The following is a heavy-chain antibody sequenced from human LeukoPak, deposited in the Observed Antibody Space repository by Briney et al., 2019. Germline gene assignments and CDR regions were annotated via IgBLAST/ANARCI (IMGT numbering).Heavy chain of an antibody. CDR2: VYYSGST. J-gene: IGHJ4*02. D-gene: IGHD2-15*01. CDR3: ARIHRYCSGGACYVLDN. CDR1: GGSISSGLYS. Sequence: PSETLSLTCDVSGGSISSGLYSWSWIRQPPGRGLEWIGYVYYSGSTNYNPSFKSRITISVDTSRNQFSLQLSSVTAADTAVYYCARIHRYCSGGACYVLDNWGQGTLVAVSS. V-gene: IGHV4-61*01.